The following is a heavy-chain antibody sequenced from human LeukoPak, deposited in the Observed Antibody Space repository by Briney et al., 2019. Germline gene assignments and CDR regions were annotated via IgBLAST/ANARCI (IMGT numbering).Heavy chain of an antibody. CDR2: INHSGST. CDR3: ASHYYDSSGDQTDFDY. CDR1: GGSLSGYY. Sequence: SETLSLTCAVYGGSLSGYYWSWIRQPPGKGLEWIGEINHSGSTNYNPSLKSRVTISVDTSKNQFSLKLSSVTAADTAVYYCASHYYDSSGDQTDFDYWGQGTLVTVSS. J-gene: IGHJ4*02. D-gene: IGHD3-22*01. V-gene: IGHV4-34*01.